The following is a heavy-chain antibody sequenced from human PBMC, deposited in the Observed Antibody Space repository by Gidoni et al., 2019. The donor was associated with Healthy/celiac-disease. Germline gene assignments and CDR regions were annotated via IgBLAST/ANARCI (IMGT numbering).Heavy chain of an antibody. V-gene: IGHV4-39*01. CDR1: VGSISRSSYY. CDR3: ARPLISSSAWIDAFDI. Sequence: QLQLQEAGPGLVKPSENLSHPCTVAVGSISRSSYYWGWVRMPPGKGLEWIGSIYYSGCTYYNPSLTRRVTISVDTSKNQFSRKLSSVTAADTAVYYCARPLISSSAWIDAFDIWGQGTMVTVSS. CDR2: IYYSGCT. J-gene: IGHJ3*02. D-gene: IGHD6-19*01.